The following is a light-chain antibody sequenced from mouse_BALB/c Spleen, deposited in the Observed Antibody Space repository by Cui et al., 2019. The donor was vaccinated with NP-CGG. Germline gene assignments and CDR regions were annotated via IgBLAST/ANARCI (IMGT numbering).Light chain of an antibody. Sequence: QAVVTQASVLLTSPGEPVTPTCRSSTGTVTTSNYANWVQEKPDHLFTGLIGGTNNRAPGVPARFSGFLIGDKAALTSTGAQTEDEAIYFCALWYSNHWVFGGGTKLTVL. V-gene: IGLV1*01. CDR3: ALWYSNHWV. CDR1: TGTVTTSNY. CDR2: GTN. J-gene: IGLJ1*01.